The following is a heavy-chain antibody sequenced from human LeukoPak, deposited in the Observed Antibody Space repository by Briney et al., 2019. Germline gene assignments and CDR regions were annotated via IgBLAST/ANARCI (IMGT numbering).Heavy chain of an antibody. Sequence: GRSLRPSCAASGFTFSNYGMHWVRQAPGKGLEWVAFIRYDGSNKDYADSVKGRFTISRDNSKNTLYLQMNGLRAEDTAVYYCAKDGYNYSDYWGQGARLTVSS. J-gene: IGHJ4*02. D-gene: IGHD5-24*01. CDR3: AKDGYNYSDY. CDR2: IRYDGSNK. CDR1: GFTFSNYG. V-gene: IGHV3-30*02.